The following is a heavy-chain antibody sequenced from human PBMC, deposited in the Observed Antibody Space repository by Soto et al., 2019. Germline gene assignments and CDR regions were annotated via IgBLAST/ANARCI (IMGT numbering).Heavy chain of an antibody. CDR2: INPSGGST. D-gene: IGHD3-22*01. V-gene: IGHV1-46*01. Sequence: ASVKVSCKASGYTFTSYYMHWVRQAPGQGLEWMGIINPSGGSTRYAQKFQGRVTMTRDTSTSTVYMELSSLRSEDTAVYYCARGLIYDRSRYYFDYWGQGTLVSASX. CDR3: ARGLIYDRSRYYFDY. CDR1: GYTFTSYY. J-gene: IGHJ4*02.